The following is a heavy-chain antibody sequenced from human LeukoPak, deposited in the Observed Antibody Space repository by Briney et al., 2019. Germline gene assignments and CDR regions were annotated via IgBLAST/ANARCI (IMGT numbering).Heavy chain of an antibody. CDR2: ISGSGGST. V-gene: IGHV3-23*01. CDR3: AKGPSGRSWYFDL. J-gene: IGHJ2*01. Sequence: PGGSLRLSCAASGFTFSSYAMSWVRQAPGKGLEWVSAISGSGGSTYYADSVKGRFTISRNNSKNTLYLQMNSLRAEDTAVYYCAKGPSGRSWYFDLWGRGTLVTVSS. CDR1: GFTFSSYA.